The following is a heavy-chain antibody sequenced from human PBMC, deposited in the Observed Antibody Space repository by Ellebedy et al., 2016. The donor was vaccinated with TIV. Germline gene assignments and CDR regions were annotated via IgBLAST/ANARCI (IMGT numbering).Heavy chain of an antibody. CDR2: IIPIFGTA. J-gene: IGHJ6*02. V-gene: IGHV1-69*13. Sequence: SVKVSXXASGGTFSSYAISWVRQAPGQGLEWMGGIIPIFGTANYAQKFQGRVTITADESTSTAYMELSSLRSEDTAVYYCARAGVTAHYYYYGMDVWGQGTTVTVSS. CDR1: GGTFSSYA. CDR3: ARAGVTAHYYYYGMDV. D-gene: IGHD1-14*01.